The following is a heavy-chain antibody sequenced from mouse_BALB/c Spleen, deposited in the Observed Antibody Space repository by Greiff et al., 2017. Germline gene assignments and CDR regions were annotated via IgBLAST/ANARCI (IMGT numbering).Heavy chain of an antibody. Sequence: EVKLVESGGDLVKPGGSLKLSCAASGFTFSSYGMSWVRQTPDKRLEWVATISSGGSYTYYPDSVKGRFTISRDNAKNTLYLQMSSLKSEDTAMYYCARVDSSGSYAMDYWGQGTSVTVSS. J-gene: IGHJ4*01. CDR3: ARVDSSGSYAMDY. D-gene: IGHD3-2*01. V-gene: IGHV5-6*01. CDR1: GFTFSSYG. CDR2: ISSGGSYT.